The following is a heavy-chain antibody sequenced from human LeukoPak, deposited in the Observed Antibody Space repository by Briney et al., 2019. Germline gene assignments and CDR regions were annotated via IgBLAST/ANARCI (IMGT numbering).Heavy chain of an antibody. V-gene: IGHV4-34*01. CDR2: INHSGST. CDR3: GGGGGRYFDWSTRNLFQP. Sequence: PSETLSLTCAVYGGSFSGYYWSWIRQPPGKGLEWIGEINHSGSTNYNPSLKSRVTISVDTSKNQFSLKLSSVTAADTAVDYCGGGGGRYFDWSTRNLFQPLGQGTLVTVSS. CDR1: GGSFSGYY. D-gene: IGHD3-9*01. J-gene: IGHJ5*02.